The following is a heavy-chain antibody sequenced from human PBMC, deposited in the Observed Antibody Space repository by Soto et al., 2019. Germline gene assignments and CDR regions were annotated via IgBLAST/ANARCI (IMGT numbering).Heavy chain of an antibody. Sequence: EVQRLESGGGLVQPWVSLRLSCTGSGFTFSSYGMSWFLQAPGKGLEWVSGISGGGPPTYYADSVRGRFTISRDNSKNTLYLQMNSLRAEDTAVYYCAIRTYSTGWYYLDLWGRGTLVTVSA. D-gene: IGHD6-25*01. J-gene: IGHJ4*02. V-gene: IGHV3-23*01. CDR3: AIRTYSTGWYYLDL. CDR1: GFTFSSYG. CDR2: ISGGGPPT.